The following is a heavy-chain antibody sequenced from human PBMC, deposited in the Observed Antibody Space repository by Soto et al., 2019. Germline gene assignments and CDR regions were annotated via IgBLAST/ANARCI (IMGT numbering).Heavy chain of an antibody. CDR2: IKSKTDGGTT. V-gene: IGHV3-15*07. J-gene: IGHJ4*02. Sequence: EVQLVESGGGLVKPGGSLRLSCTASGFTFSNVGMHWVRQAAGKGLEWVGGIKSKTDGGTTDYAAPVKGRFTISRDDSINALYLQMHSLNTDDTAVYYCITVAYYGRYGGQGTLVTVSS. CDR1: GFTFSNVG. D-gene: IGHD3-16*01. CDR3: ITVAYYGRY.